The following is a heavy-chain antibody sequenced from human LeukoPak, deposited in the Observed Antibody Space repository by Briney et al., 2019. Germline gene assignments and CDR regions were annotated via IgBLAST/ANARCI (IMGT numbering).Heavy chain of an antibody. CDR3: ARMVATGPFGY. D-gene: IGHD5-12*01. CDR1: GFTFSSYA. Sequence: PGGSLRLSCAASGFTFSSYAMHWVRQAPGKGLEWVAVISYDGSNKYYADSVKGRFTISRDNSKNTLYLQMNSLRAEDTAVYYCARMVATGPFGYWGQGTLVTVSS. J-gene: IGHJ4*02. V-gene: IGHV3-30-3*01. CDR2: ISYDGSNK.